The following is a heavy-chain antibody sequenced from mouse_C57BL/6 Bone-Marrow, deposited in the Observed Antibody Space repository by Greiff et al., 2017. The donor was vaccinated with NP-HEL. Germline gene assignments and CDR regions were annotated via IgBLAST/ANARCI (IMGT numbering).Heavy chain of an antibody. V-gene: IGHV5-12*01. CDR3: ARHEGLSSPFAY. CDR2: ISNGGGST. J-gene: IGHJ3*01. D-gene: IGHD1-1*01. CDR1: GFTFSDYY. Sequence: DVMLVESGGGLVQPGGSLKLSCAASGFTFSDYYMYWVRQTPEKRLEWVAYISNGGGSTYYPDTVKGRFTISRDNATNTRYLQMSRLKSEDTAMYYCARHEGLSSPFAYWGQGTLVTVSA.